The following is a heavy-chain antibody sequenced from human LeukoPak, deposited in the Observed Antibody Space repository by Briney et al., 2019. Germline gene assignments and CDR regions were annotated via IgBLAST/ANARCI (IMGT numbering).Heavy chain of an antibody. V-gene: IGHV3-30*02. Sequence: GGSLRLSCAASGFTFSSYGMHWVRQAPGKGLEWVAFIRYDGSNKYYVDSVEGRFTISRDNSKNTLYLQMNSLRAEDTAVYYCAKDVPSVLRFLEWSKFDYWGQGTLVTVSS. CDR1: GFTFSSYG. J-gene: IGHJ4*02. D-gene: IGHD3-3*01. CDR3: AKDVPSVLRFLEWSKFDY. CDR2: IRYDGSNK.